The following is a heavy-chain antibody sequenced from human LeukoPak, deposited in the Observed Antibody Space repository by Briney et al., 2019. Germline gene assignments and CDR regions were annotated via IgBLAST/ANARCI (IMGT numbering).Heavy chain of an antibody. CDR2: MNPNSGNT. V-gene: IGHV1-8*03. Sequence: GASVNVSCKASGYTFTSYDINWVRQATGQGLEWMGWMNPNSGNTGYAQKFQGRVTITRNTSISTAYMELSSLRSEDTAVYYCARKQQLVWGYNWFDPWGQGTLVTVSS. CDR3: ARKQQLVWGYNWFDP. D-gene: IGHD6-13*01. CDR1: GYTFTSYD. J-gene: IGHJ5*02.